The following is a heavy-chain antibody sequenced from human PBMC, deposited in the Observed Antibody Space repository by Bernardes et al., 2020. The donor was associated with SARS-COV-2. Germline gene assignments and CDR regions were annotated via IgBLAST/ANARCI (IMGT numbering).Heavy chain of an antibody. Sequence: GGSLRLSCAASGFTFNNYAMSWVRQAPGKGLEWISYISSSSGTIHYADSVKGRFTISRDTAKNSLYLQMNSLRDEDTAVYYCARDQFPYYYGSGNYPYYFDYWGQGTLVTVSS. CDR2: ISSSSGTI. D-gene: IGHD3-10*01. J-gene: IGHJ4*02. CDR1: GFTFNNYA. CDR3: ARDQFPYYYGSGNYPYYFDY. V-gene: IGHV3-48*02.